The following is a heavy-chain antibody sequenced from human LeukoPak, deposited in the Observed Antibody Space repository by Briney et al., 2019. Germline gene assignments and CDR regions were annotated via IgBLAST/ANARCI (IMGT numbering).Heavy chain of an antibody. V-gene: IGHV3-23*01. Sequence: GGSLRLSCAASGFTFSSYAMSWVRQAPGKGLEWVAAISGSGGSTYYADSGRFTISRDNSKNTLYLQMNSLRAEDTAVYYCAKGVTTVRIYYHGMDVWGQGTTVTVSS. CDR1: GFTFSSYA. J-gene: IGHJ6*02. CDR3: AKGVTTVRIYYHGMDV. D-gene: IGHD4-17*01. CDR2: ISGSGGST.